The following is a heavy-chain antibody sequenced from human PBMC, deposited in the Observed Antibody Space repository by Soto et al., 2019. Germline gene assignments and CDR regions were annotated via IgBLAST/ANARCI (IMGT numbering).Heavy chain of an antibody. CDR3: AASLLCSSNWASYR. J-gene: IGHJ5*02. Sequence: GESLKISCKGSWYSFTSFWIVWVRQMPGKGLEWMGIINPGDSDTGYSPSFQGQVTISADKSISTAYLQWSSLQASDTAIYYCAASLLCSSNWASYRWGQGTLVTVSS. CDR1: WYSFTSFW. CDR2: INPGDSDT. V-gene: IGHV5-51*01. D-gene: IGHD2-2*01.